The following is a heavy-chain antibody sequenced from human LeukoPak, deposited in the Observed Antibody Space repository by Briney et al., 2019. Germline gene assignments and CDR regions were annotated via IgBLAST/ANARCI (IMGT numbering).Heavy chain of an antibody. J-gene: IGHJ1*01. Sequence: SETLSLTCTVSGGSISDYYWSWIRQPPGKGLEWVGYIHNSGSTHYHPSLKSRVTISVDTSKNQFSLKLSSVTAADTAVYYCASETYYDFWSGYYRGDFQHWGQGTLVTVSS. V-gene: IGHV4-59*08. CDR1: GGSISDYY. CDR2: IHNSGST. CDR3: ASETYYDFWSGYYRGDFQH. D-gene: IGHD3-3*01.